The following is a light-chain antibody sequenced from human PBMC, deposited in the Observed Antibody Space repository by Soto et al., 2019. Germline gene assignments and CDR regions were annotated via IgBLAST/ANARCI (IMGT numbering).Light chain of an antibody. J-gene: IGKJ1*01. CDR2: DAS. CDR3: QHYNSYSEA. CDR1: QSISSW. Sequence: DIQMTQSPATLSASVGDRVTITCRASQSISSWLAWYQQKPGKAPKLLIHDASTLESGVPSRFSGSGSGTEFILTISSLQPDDFATYYCQHYNSYSEAFGQGTKV. V-gene: IGKV1-5*01.